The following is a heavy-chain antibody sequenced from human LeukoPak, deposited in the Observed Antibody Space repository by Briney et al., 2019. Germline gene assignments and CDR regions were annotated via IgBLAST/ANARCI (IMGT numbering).Heavy chain of an antibody. V-gene: IGHV4-61*02. J-gene: IGHJ5*02. CDR2: IYASGST. Sequence: SETLSLTCTVSGGSISSGSDYWSWIRQPAGKGLEWIGRIYASGSTNYNPSLQSRVTISVDTSKNQFSLKLSSVTATDTAVCYCATSGPATVVTGASFDPWGQGTLVTVSS. CDR1: GGSISSGSDY. D-gene: IGHD4-23*01. CDR3: ATSGPATVVTGASFDP.